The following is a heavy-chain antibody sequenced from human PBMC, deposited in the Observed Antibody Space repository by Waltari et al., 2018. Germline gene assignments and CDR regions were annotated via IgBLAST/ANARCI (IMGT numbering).Heavy chain of an antibody. CDR2: INAGNGNT. J-gene: IGHJ4*02. CDR1: GYTFTSYA. CDR3: ARERENSGSYEYYFDY. V-gene: IGHV1-3*01. D-gene: IGHD1-26*01. Sequence: QVQLVQSGAEVKKPGASVKVSCKASGYTFTSYAMHWVRQAPGQRLEWMGWINAGNGNTKDSQKFQGRVTITRDTSASTAYMELSSLRSEDTAVYYCARERENSGSYEYYFDYWGQGTLVTVSS.